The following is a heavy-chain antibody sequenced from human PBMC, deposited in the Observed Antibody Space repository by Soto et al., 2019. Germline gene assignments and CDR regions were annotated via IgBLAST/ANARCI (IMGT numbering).Heavy chain of an antibody. CDR1: GYRFTAYW. D-gene: IGHD4-17*01. CDR2: IDPSDSYV. V-gene: IGHV5-10-1*03. CDR3: ARNRNEYSDSGARRLTRDFDH. J-gene: IGHJ4*02. Sequence: EVQLLQSGAEVKKPGESLRLSYKPSGYRFTAYWISWVRQLPGKALEWMGRIDPSDSYVSYSPSFQGHVTITTDKAIDTSYHQWSSLKASDTAMYFYARNRNEYSDSGARRLTRDFDHCGQGSLVSDS.